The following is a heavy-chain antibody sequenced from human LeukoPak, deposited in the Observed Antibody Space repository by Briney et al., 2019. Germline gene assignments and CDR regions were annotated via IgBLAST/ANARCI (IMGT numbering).Heavy chain of an antibody. CDR1: GGSITSYY. Sequence: SETLSLTCTVSGGSITSYYWSWIRQPPGKGLEWIGYIYYGGSTNYNPSLKSRVTISIDTSKTQFSLKLSSVTAADTAVYYCARGRLPGAFDIWGQGTMVTVSS. CDR3: ARGRLPGAFDI. V-gene: IGHV4-59*01. J-gene: IGHJ3*02. D-gene: IGHD4-11*01. CDR2: IYYGGST.